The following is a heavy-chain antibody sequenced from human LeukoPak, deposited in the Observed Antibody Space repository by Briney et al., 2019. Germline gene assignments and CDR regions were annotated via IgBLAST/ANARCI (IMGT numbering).Heavy chain of an antibody. CDR3: AKGSYYDSSGSFYFDY. CDR1: GFTFSSYA. Sequence: GSLSLSCAASGFTFSSYAMSWVRQAPGKGLEWVSGISGSGDNTYYADSVKGRFTISRDNSKDTLYVQVNSLGTEDTAAYYCAKGSYYDSSGSFYFDYWGQRTLVTVSS. J-gene: IGHJ4*02. CDR2: ISGSGDNT. D-gene: IGHD3-22*01. V-gene: IGHV3-23*01.